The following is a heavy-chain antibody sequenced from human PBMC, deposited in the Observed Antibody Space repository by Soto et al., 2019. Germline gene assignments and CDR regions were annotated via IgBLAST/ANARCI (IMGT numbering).Heavy chain of an antibody. CDR1: VFTFITYA. Sequence: GWSLRLSCASSVFTFITYAMGWVRQAPGKGLEWVSVMSNSGDETYYADSVKGRFTISRDNFQNTLYLQLSSLRADDTAVYYCAKDAARTSGWYYFDFWGQGTLVTVSS. V-gene: IGHV3-23*01. J-gene: IGHJ4*02. CDR2: MSNSGDET. D-gene: IGHD6-19*01. CDR3: AKDAARTSGWYYFDF.